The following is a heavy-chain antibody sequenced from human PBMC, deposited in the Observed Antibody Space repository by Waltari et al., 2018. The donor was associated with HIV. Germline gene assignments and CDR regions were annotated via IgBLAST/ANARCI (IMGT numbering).Heavy chain of an antibody. V-gene: IGHV4-59*01. CDR3: ARYTMREGFFDY. J-gene: IGHJ4*02. Sequence: QVQLQESGPGLVKPSETLSLTCIVSGGSISSYYWSWIRQSPGKGLEWIGYTYNSGTTNYNPSLKSRVTISIDTSKNQFSLKLTSVTAADTAVYYCARYTMREGFFDYWGQGTLVTVSS. CDR2: TYNSGTT. CDR1: GGSISSYY. D-gene: IGHD3-22*01.